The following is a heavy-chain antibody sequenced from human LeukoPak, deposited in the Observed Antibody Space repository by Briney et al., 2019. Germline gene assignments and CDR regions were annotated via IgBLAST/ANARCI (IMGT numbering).Heavy chain of an antibody. Sequence: SETLSPTCTVSGGSISSYYWSWIRQPPGKGLEWIGYIYYSGSTNYNPSLKSRVTISVDTSKNQFSLKLSSVTAADTAVYYCAREVGATADGAFDIWGQGTMVTVSS. CDR3: AREVGATADGAFDI. D-gene: IGHD1-26*01. CDR2: IYYSGST. CDR1: GGSISSYY. J-gene: IGHJ3*02. V-gene: IGHV4-59*01.